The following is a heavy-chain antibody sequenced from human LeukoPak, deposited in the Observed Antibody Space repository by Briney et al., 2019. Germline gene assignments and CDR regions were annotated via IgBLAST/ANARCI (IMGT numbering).Heavy chain of an antibody. V-gene: IGHV4-38-2*02. CDR3: ASARYCSSTSCRAIDP. CDR1: GYSISSGYY. J-gene: IGHJ5*02. Sequence: SETLSLTCTVSGYSISSGYYWGWIRQPPGKGLEWIGSIYHSGSTYYNPSLKSRVTISVDTSKNQFSLKLSSVTAADTAVYYCASARYCSSTSCRAIDPWGQGTLVTVSS. D-gene: IGHD2-2*01. CDR2: IYHSGST.